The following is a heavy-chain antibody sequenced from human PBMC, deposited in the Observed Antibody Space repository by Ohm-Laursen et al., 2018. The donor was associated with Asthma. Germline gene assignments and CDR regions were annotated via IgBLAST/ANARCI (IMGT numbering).Heavy chain of an antibody. J-gene: IGHJ6*02. CDR2: INPNSGGT. V-gene: IGHV1-2*06. D-gene: IGHD4-17*01. CDR1: GGTFSSYA. CDR3: ARAGWAVTTQRINYYYYGMDV. Sequence: GSSVKVSCKASGGTFSSYAISWVRQAPGQGLEWMGRINPNSGGTNYAQKFQGRVTMTRDTSISTAYMELSRLRSDDTAVYYCARAGWAVTTQRINYYYYGMDVWGQGTTVTVSS.